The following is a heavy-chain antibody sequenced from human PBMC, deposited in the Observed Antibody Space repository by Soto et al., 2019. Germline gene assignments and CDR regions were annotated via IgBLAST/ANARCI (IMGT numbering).Heavy chain of an antibody. V-gene: IGHV3-23*01. CDR3: AKEPLYCRGGSCYLGGANFDY. J-gene: IGHJ4*02. CDR2: ISGSGGST. D-gene: IGHD2-15*01. CDR1: GFTFSSYA. Sequence: EVQLLESGGGLVQPGGSLRLSCAASGFTFSSYAMSWVRQAPGKGLEWVSAISGSGGSTYYADSVKGRFTISRDNSRNTLYLQMNSRRAEDTAVYYCAKEPLYCRGGSCYLGGANFDYWGQGTLVTGSS.